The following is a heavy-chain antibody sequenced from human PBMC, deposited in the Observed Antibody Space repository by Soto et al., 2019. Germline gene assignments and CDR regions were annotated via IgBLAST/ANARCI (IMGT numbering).Heavy chain of an antibody. CDR1: GGSISSGGYY. CDR3: ARIFYSSGYYYIYYFDY. V-gene: IGHV4-31*03. Sequence: SETLSLTCTVSGGSISSGGYYWSWIRQHPGKGLEWIGYIYYSGSTYYNPSLKSRVTISVDTSKNQFSLKLSSVTAADTAVYYCARIFYSSGYYYIYYFDYWGQGXLVTVYS. CDR2: IYYSGST. J-gene: IGHJ4*02. D-gene: IGHD3-22*01.